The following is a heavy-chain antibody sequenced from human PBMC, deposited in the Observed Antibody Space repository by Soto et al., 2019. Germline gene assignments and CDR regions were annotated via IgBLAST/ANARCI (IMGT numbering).Heavy chain of an antibody. J-gene: IGHJ4*02. CDR3: VRGVWGNYEY. CDR1: GFTFSSYD. Sequence: EVQLAESGGGMVQPGGSLRLSCVASGFTFSSYDMHWVRQAPGKGLEYVSSISSNGGTTYYGNSVKGSFTISRDNSKNTLLLQMGSLSAEDVSVYYIVRGVWGNYEYWGQGTLVTVSS. D-gene: IGHD1-7*01. V-gene: IGHV3-64*01. CDR2: ISSNGGTT.